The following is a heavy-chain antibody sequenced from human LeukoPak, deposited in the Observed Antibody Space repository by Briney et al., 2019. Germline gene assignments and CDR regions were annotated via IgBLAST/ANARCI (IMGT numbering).Heavy chain of an antibody. Sequence: HPGGSLRLSCAASGFTFSSYAMSWVRQAPGKGLEWVSAISGSGGSTYYADSVKGRFTISRDNSKNTLYLQMNSLRAEDTAVYYCAKGDRIAASAMSAYWGQGTLVTVSS. CDR2: ISGSGGST. CDR3: AKGDRIAASAMSAY. CDR1: GFTFSSYA. J-gene: IGHJ1*01. D-gene: IGHD6-6*01. V-gene: IGHV3-23*01.